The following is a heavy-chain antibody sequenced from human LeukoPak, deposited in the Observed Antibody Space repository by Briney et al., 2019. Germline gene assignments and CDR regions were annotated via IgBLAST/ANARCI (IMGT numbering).Heavy chain of an antibody. CDR2: IYYSGST. J-gene: IGHJ5*02. CDR3: ARVGSSSWFDP. CDR1: GGSISSYY. D-gene: IGHD6-13*01. Sequence: SETLSLTCTVSGGSISSYYWSWIRQPPGKGLEWIGYIYYSGSTNYDPSLKSRVTISVDTSKNQFSLKLSSVTAADTAVYYCARVGSSSWFDPWGQGTLVTVSS. V-gene: IGHV4-59*01.